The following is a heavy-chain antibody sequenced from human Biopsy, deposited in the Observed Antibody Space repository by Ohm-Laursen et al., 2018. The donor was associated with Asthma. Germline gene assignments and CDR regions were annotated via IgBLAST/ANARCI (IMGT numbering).Heavy chain of an antibody. D-gene: IGHD3-16*02. J-gene: IGHJ4*02. Sequence: SLRLSCAASGFSLSDYYMSWIRQVPGKGLEWVSYISWSSSYTNYADSVKGRFTISRDNAKNSLFLQMNSLRAEDTAVYYCARGGSRDLWGTYRYPWDYWGQGTLVTVSS. V-gene: IGHV3-11*06. CDR2: ISWSSSYT. CDR3: ARGGSRDLWGTYRYPWDY. CDR1: GFSLSDYY.